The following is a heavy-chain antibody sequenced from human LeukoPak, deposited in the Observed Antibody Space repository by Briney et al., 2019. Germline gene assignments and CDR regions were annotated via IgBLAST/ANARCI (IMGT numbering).Heavy chain of an antibody. V-gene: IGHV4-39*01. CDR2: IYYSGST. J-gene: IGHJ4*02. CDR3: ARTTTLGYCSSTSCPGAGSFDY. D-gene: IGHD2-2*01. Sequence: SETLSLTCTVSGGSISSSGYYWGWIRQPPGKGLEWIGSIYYSGSTYYNPSLKSRVTISVDTSKNQFSLKLSSVTAADTAVYYCARTTTLGYCSSTSCPGAGSFDYWGQGTLVTVSS. CDR1: GGSISSSGYY.